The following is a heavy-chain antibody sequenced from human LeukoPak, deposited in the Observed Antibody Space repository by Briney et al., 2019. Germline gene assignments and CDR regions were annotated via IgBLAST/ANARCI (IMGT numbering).Heavy chain of an antibody. D-gene: IGHD6-19*01. Sequence: PGRSLRLSCAASGFTFDDYAMHWVRQAPGKGLEWVSGISWNSGSIGYADSVKGRFTISRDNAKNSLYLQMNSLRAEDTALYYCARLGVAGIRGDAFDIWGQGTMVTVSS. V-gene: IGHV3-9*01. CDR1: GFTFDDYA. CDR3: ARLGVAGIRGDAFDI. J-gene: IGHJ3*02. CDR2: ISWNSGSI.